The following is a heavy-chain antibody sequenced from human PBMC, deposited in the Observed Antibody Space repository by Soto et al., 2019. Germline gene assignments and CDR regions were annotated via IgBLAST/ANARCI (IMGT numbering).Heavy chain of an antibody. V-gene: IGHV1-58*01. J-gene: IGHJ6*02. D-gene: IGHD1-1*01. CDR2: IVVGSGNT. CDR3: AAVAGTYDTPYYYYYYGMDV. Sequence: SVKVSCKASGFTFTSSAVQWVRQARGQRLEWIGWIVVGSGNTNYAQKFQERVTITRDMSTSTAYMELSSLRSEDTAVYYCAAVAGTYDTPYYYYYYGMDVWGQGTTVTVSS. CDR1: GFTFTSSA.